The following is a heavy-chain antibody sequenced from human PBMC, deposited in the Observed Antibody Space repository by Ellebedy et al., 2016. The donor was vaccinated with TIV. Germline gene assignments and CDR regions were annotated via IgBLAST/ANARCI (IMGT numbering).Heavy chain of an antibody. CDR3: ARIGGSQLLWVEDYYFDY. CDR1: GFTFDDYG. Sequence: GESLKISXAASGFTFDDYGMSWVRQAPGKGLEWVSGINWNGGSTGYADSVKGRFTISRDNAKNSLYLQMNSLRAEDTALYYCARIGGSQLLWVEDYYFDYWGQGTLVTVSS. V-gene: IGHV3-20*04. D-gene: IGHD2-2*01. J-gene: IGHJ4*02. CDR2: INWNGGST.